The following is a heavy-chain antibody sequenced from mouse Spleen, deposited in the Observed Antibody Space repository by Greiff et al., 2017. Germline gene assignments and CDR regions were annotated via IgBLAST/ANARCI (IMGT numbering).Heavy chain of an antibody. V-gene: IGHV1-50*01. J-gene: IGHJ1*01. CDR2: IDPSDSYT. CDR3: ARLEGWYFDV. CDR1: GYTFTSYW. Sequence: QVQLQQPGAELVKPGASVKLSCKASGYTFTSYWMQWVKQRPGQGLEWIGEIDPSDSYTNYNQKFKGKATLTVDTSSSTAYMQLSSLTSEDSAVYYCARLEGWYFDVWGAGTTVTVSS.